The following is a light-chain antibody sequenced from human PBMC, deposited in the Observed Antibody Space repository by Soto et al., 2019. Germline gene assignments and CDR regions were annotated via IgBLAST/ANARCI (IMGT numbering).Light chain of an antibody. CDR2: DAS. V-gene: IGKV1-33*01. J-gene: IGKJ4*01. CDR3: QQYDNLLT. CDR1: QDISNY. Sequence: DIQMTQSPSSLSASVGDRVTITCQASQDISNYLNWYQQKPGKAPKLLIYDASNLETGVPSRFSGCGSGTDFPFTISSLQPEDIATYYCQQYDNLLTFGGGTKVEIK.